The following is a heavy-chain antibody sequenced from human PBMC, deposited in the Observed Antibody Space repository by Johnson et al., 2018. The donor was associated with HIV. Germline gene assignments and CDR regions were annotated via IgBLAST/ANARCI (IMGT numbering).Heavy chain of an antibody. CDR2: IGTAGDT. V-gene: IGHV3-13*01. J-gene: IGHJ3*02. Sequence: EVQLVESGGGLVHPGGSLRLSCAASGFTVSSYDMHWVRQRTGKGLEWVSAIGTAGDTYYPGSVKGRFTISRENAKNSLYLQMNRLRAGDTAMYSWARVGSGELLDGFDIWGQGTMVTVSS. CDR3: ARVGSGELLDGFDI. CDR1: GFTVSSYD. D-gene: IGHD3-10*01.